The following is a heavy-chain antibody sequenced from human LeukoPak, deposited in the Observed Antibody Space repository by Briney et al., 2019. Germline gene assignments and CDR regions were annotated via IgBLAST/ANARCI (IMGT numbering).Heavy chain of an antibody. CDR2: IYYSGST. D-gene: IGHD2-2*01. CDR1: GGSISSYY. V-gene: IGHV4-59*01. Sequence: SETLSLTCTVSGGSISSYYWSWIRQPPGKGLEWIGYIYYSGSTNYNPSLKSRVTISVDTSKNQFSLKLSSVTAADTAVYYCARGGLPEREGFDYWGQGTLVTVSS. J-gene: IGHJ4*02. CDR3: ARGGLPEREGFDY.